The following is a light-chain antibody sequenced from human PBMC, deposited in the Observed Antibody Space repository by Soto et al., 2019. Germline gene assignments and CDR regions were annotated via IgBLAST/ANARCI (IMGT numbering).Light chain of an antibody. V-gene: IGKV1-17*01. Sequence: DIQMTQSPSSLSASVGDRVTITCRASQGIGNDLGWYQHKPGKAPKRLIYAASSLQSGVPSRFSGSRSGTEFTLTISSLQPEDFATYYCLQHNSYPRTFGQGTKVETK. CDR3: LQHNSYPRT. J-gene: IGKJ1*01. CDR2: AAS. CDR1: QGIGND.